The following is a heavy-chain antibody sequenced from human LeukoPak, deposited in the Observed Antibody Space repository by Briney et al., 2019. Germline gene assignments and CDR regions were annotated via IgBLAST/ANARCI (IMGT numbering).Heavy chain of an antibody. CDR1: GYTLTELF. V-gene: IGHV1-24*01. J-gene: IGHJ5*02. D-gene: IGHD2-15*01. CDR3: ATGYEPNCSGGSCYRRNWFDP. Sequence: GASVKVSCKVSGYTLTELFMHWVRQAPGKGLEWMGGFDPEDGETIYAQKFQGRVTMTEDTSTDTAYMELSSLRSEDTAVYYCATGYEPNCSGGSCYRRNWFDPWGQGTLVTVSS. CDR2: FDPEDGET.